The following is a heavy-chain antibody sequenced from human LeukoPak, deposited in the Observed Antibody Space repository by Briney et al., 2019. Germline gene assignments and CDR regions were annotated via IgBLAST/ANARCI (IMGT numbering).Heavy chain of an antibody. Sequence: PGGSLRLSCAASGFTFSNYGLSWVRQAPGKGLEWVSGITGSGGSTYYADSVKGRFTISRDNSKNTLYLQMNSLRAEDTAVYYCAKGGLKTWIQLWSSRANYYYMDVWGKGTTVTISS. CDR3: AKGGLKTWIQLWSSRANYYYMDV. D-gene: IGHD5-18*01. CDR2: ITGSGGST. J-gene: IGHJ6*03. CDR1: GFTFSNYG. V-gene: IGHV3-23*01.